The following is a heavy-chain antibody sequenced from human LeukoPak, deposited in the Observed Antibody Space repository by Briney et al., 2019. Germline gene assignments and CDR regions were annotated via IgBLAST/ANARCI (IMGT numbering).Heavy chain of an antibody. CDR1: GFTFSSYA. J-gene: IGHJ4*02. D-gene: IGHD6-6*01. CDR3: ARDSSGMDMAAHY. Sequence: GGSLRLSCAASGFTFSSYAMSWVRQAPGKGLEWVSAISGSGGSTYYADSVKGRYIISRDNSKNTLYLQMNSLRAEDTAVYYCARDSSGMDMAAHYWGQGTLVTVSS. CDR2: ISGSGGST. V-gene: IGHV3-23*01.